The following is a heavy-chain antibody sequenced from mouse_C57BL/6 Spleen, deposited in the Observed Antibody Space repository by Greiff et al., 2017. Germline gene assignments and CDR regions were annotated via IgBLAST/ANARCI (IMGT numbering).Heavy chain of an antibody. CDR2: IYPRSGYT. Sequence: QVQLQQSGAELARPGASVKLSCKASGYTFTSYGISWVKQRTGQGLEWIGEIYPRSGYTNYNEKFKGKATLTAGKFSSTAYMELRSLTSEYSAVYFCAYYYGSSYLWGKGTTLTVSS. D-gene: IGHD1-1*01. V-gene: IGHV1-81*01. CDR3: AYYYGSSYL. CDR1: GYTFTSYG. J-gene: IGHJ2*01.